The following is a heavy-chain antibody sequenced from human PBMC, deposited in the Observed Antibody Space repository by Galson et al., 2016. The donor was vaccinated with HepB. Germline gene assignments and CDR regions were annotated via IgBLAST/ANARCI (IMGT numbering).Heavy chain of an antibody. CDR2: HGDNGDSQ. CDR3: TRDPPDRWSMID. Sequence: SLRLSCAASGFTVNSCGMHWVRQAAGKGLEWVAYHGDNGDSQLYADAVRGRFTVSGDNARNTLVLQMNSLRIEDTALYYCTRDPPDRWSMIDWGQGTPVTGSS. D-gene: IGHD2-8*01. V-gene: IGHV3-30*03. J-gene: IGHJ4*03. CDR1: GFTVNSCG.